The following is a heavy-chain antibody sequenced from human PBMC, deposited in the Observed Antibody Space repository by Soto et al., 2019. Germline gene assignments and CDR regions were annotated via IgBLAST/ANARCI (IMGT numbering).Heavy chain of an antibody. Sequence: KTSETLSLTCTVSGGSISSYYWSWIRQPPGKGLEWIGYIYYSGSTNYNPSLKSRATISVDTSKNQFSLKLSSVTAADTAVYYCARDRGGYDFWSGYYRYYYYYGMDVWGQGTTVTVSS. CDR2: IYYSGST. V-gene: IGHV4-59*01. D-gene: IGHD3-3*01. CDR3: ARDRGGYDFWSGYYRYYYYYGMDV. CDR1: GGSISSYY. J-gene: IGHJ6*02.